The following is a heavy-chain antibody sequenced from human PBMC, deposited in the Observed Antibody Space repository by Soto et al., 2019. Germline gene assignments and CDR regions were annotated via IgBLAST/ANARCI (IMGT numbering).Heavy chain of an antibody. D-gene: IGHD5-12*01. CDR2: INIGSGNT. CDR1: GYDFSSYA. V-gene: IGHV1-3*05. Sequence: QVQLVQSGAEEKQPGASVRLSCKASGYDFSSYAMHWVRQAPGQRLEWMGWINIGSGNTEYSQNFQERITITRDTSSSTVYMELNSLKSEDTAVYYCARDGGDCGYRLIYYYYIGLDVWGQGTMVTVSS. J-gene: IGHJ6*02. CDR3: ARDGGDCGYRLIYYYYIGLDV.